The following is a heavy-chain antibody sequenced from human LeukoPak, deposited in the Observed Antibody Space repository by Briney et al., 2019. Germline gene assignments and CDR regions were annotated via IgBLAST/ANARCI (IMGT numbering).Heavy chain of an antibody. V-gene: IGHV3-53*01. CDR2: IYSGGST. Sequence: GGSLRLSCAASGFTVSSNYMSWVRQAPGKGLEWVSVIYSGGSTYYADSVKGRFTISRDNSKNTLYLQMNSLRAEDTAVYYCAKDEAYCSSTSCPGALDYWGQGTLVTVSS. CDR3: AKDEAYCSSTSCPGALDY. J-gene: IGHJ4*02. D-gene: IGHD2-2*01. CDR1: GFTVSSNY.